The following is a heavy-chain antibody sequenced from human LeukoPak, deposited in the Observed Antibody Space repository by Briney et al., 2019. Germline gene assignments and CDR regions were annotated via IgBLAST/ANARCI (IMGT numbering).Heavy chain of an antibody. Sequence: PSETLSLTCTVSGGSISSYYWSWIEQPPGKGLEWIGYIYYSGSTNYNPSLKSRVTISVDTSKNQFSLKLSSVTAADTAVYYCARDRGRLYGMDVWGQGTTVTVSS. CDR2: IYYSGST. CDR1: GGSISSYY. J-gene: IGHJ6*02. V-gene: IGHV4-59*01. CDR3: ARDRGRLYGMDV. D-gene: IGHD3-10*01.